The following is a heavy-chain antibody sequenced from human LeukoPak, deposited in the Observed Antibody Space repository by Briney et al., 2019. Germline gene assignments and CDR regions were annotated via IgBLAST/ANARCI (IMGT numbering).Heavy chain of an antibody. CDR2: ISSTSIYR. CDR1: GFTFSAYS. J-gene: IGHJ2*01. CDR3: ARAPVYYDESRGHLKISNWYLDL. D-gene: IGHD3-22*01. Sequence: GGSLRLSCAASGFTFSAYSMNWVRQAPGKGLEWVSSISSTSIYRYYGDSVKGRFTISRDNAKNSLYLQMNSLRAEDTAVFYCARAPVYYDESRGHLKISNWYLDLWGRGTLVTASS. V-gene: IGHV3-21*01.